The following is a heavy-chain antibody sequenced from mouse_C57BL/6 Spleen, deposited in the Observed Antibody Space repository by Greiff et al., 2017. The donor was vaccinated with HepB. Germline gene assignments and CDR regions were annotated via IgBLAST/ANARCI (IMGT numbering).Heavy chain of an antibody. J-gene: IGHJ4*01. V-gene: IGHV3-3*01. Sequence: DVQLQESGPSLVRPSQTLSLTCTVTGFSINSDCYWIWIRQFPGNKLEYIGYTFYSGITYYNPSLESRTYLTRDTSKNQFSLKLSSVTTEDTATYYWARWRGYDEVYYAMDYWGQGTSVTVSS. D-gene: IGHD2-14*01. CDR3: ARWRGYDEVYYAMDY. CDR2: TFYSGIT. CDR1: GFSINSDCY.